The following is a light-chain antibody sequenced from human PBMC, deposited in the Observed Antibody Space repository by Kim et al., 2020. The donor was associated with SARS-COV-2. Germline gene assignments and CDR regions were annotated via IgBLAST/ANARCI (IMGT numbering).Light chain of an antibody. J-gene: IGLJ2*01. V-gene: IGLV1-44*01. CDR3: AAWDDNVKGPV. CDR1: SSNIGGDT. Sequence: QSVLIQPPSASGTPGQKVSITCSGSSSNIGGDTVTWYQQVPGTAPKLLIYNDNQRPSGVPDRFSGSKSGSSATLAISRLQSEDEADYYCAAWDDNVKGPVFGGGTQLTVL. CDR2: NDN.